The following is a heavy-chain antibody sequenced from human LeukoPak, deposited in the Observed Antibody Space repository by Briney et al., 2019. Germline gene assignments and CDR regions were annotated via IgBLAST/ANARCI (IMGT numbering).Heavy chain of an antibody. CDR1: GGSISSYS. Sequence: SETLSLTCTVSGGSISSYSWRWIRQPPGRGLEWIGYIYYSGSTNYNTSLKSRVTISVDTSKNQFSLKLSSVTAADTAVYYCARSDTYYVKPFDYWGQGTLVTVSS. D-gene: IGHD3-10*02. CDR2: IYYSGST. CDR3: ARSDTYYVKPFDY. V-gene: IGHV4-59*01. J-gene: IGHJ4*02.